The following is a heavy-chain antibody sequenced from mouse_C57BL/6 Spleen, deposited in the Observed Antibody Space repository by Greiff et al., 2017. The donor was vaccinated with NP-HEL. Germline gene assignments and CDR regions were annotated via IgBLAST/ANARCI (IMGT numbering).Heavy chain of an antibody. CDR2: ISSGSSTI. CDR3: ARRHYYGSSYWYFDV. V-gene: IGHV5-17*01. CDR1: GFTFSDYG. Sequence: EVMLVESGGGLVKPGGSLKLSCAASGFTFSDYGMHWVRQAPEKGLEWVAYISSGSSTIYYADTVKGRFTISRDNAKNTLFLQMTSLRSVDTAMYYCARRHYYGSSYWYFDVWGTGTTVTVSS. D-gene: IGHD1-1*01. J-gene: IGHJ1*03.